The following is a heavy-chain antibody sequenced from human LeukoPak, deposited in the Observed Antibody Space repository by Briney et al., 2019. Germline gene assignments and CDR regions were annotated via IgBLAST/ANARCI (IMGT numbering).Heavy chain of an antibody. J-gene: IGHJ5*02. D-gene: IGHD2-2*01. Sequence: GESLKISCKGSGYIFSTHWIAWVRLTPGRGLEWMGIIYPADSNTRYSPSFQGQVTMSADKSTQTAYLHWSTLKASDTAIYHCARGMPLNSWFNAWGQGTQVTVSS. CDR1: GYIFSTHW. V-gene: IGHV5-51*01. CDR3: ARGMPLNSWFNA. CDR2: IYPADSNT.